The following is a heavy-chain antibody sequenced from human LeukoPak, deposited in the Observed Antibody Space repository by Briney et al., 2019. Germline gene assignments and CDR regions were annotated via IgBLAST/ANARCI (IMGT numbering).Heavy chain of an antibody. CDR2: INTNTGNP. D-gene: IGHD1-26*01. J-gene: IGHJ3*02. CDR1: GYTSTSYA. CDR3: ARGSGELLAGAFDI. V-gene: IGHV7-4-1*02. Sequence: EASVKVSCKASGYTSTSYAMNWVRQAPGQGLEWMGWINTNTGNPTYAQGFTGRFVFSLDTSVSTAYLQISSLKAEDTAVYYCARGSGELLAGAFDIWGQGTMVTVSS.